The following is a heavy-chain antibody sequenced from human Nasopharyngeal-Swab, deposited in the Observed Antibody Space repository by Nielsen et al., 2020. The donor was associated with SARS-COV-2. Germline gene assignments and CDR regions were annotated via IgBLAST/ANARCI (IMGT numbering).Heavy chain of an antibody. J-gene: IGHJ4*02. Sequence: ASVKVSCKASGYTFTGYYMHWVRQAPGQGLEWMGWISAYNGNTNYAQKLQGRVTMTTDTSTSTAYMELRSLRSDDTAVYYCARDVYCSSTSCYNTFDYWGQGTLVTVSS. CDR1: GYTFTGYY. CDR3: ARDVYCSSTSCYNTFDY. CDR2: ISAYNGNT. V-gene: IGHV1-18*04. D-gene: IGHD2-2*01.